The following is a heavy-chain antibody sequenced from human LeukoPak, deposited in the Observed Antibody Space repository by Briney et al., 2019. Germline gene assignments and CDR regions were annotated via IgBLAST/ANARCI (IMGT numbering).Heavy chain of an antibody. CDR2: INHSGST. J-gene: IGHJ4*02. CDR1: GGSFSGYY. D-gene: IGHD3-9*01. V-gene: IGHV4-34*01. Sequence: TSETLSLTCAVYGGSFSGYYWSWIRQPPGKGLEWIWEINHSGSTNYNPSLKSRVTISVDTSKNQFSLKLSSVTAADTAVYYCALTYYGILTGECFFDYWGQGTLVTVSS. CDR3: ALTYYGILTGECFFDY.